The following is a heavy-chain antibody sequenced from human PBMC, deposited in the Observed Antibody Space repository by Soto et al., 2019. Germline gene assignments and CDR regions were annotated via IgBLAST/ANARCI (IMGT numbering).Heavy chain of an antibody. CDR2: ISSSGSTI. J-gene: IGHJ6*02. Sequence: ESGGGLVQPGGSLRLSCAASGFTFSSYEMNWVRQAPGKGLEWVSDISSSGSTIYYADSVKGRFTISRDNAKNSLYLQMNSLRAEDTAVYYCAREGDYYDILTGSFRYYSYGMDVWGQGTTVTVSS. CDR1: GFTFSSYE. CDR3: AREGDYYDILTGSFRYYSYGMDV. D-gene: IGHD3-9*01. V-gene: IGHV3-48*03.